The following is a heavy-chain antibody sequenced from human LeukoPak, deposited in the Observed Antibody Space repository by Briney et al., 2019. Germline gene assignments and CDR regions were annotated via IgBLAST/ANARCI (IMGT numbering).Heavy chain of an antibody. Sequence: GGSLRLSCAASGFTFSSYEMNWVRQAPGKGLEWVSYISSSGSTIYYADSVKGRFTISRDNAKNSLYLQMDSLRAEDTAVYYCARDHYDYVWGSYRYHYFDYWGQGTLVTVSS. CDR2: ISSSGSTI. D-gene: IGHD3-16*02. V-gene: IGHV3-48*03. J-gene: IGHJ4*02. CDR1: GFTFSSYE. CDR3: ARDHYDYVWGSYRYHYFDY.